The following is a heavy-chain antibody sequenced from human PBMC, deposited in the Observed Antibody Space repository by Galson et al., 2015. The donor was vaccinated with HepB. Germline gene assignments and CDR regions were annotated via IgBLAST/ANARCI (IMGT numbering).Heavy chain of an antibody. V-gene: IGHV3-73*01. CDR2: IGSQSYNYAT. Sequence: SLRLSCAGSGFTFSGSAMHWVRQASGKRLEWVGRIGSQSYNYATAYTASVKGRFAISRDDSKNTAYLHMNSLKTEDTAVYYCARLGDLSGYSSLWGQGTLVTVSS. CDR1: GFTFSGSA. D-gene: IGHD6-19*01. CDR3: ARLGDLSGYSSL. J-gene: IGHJ4*02.